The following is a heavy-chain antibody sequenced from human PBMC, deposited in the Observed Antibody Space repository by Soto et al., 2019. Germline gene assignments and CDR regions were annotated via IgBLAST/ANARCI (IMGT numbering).Heavy chain of an antibody. CDR2: INAGNGNT. CDR1: GYTFTSYA. J-gene: IGHJ4*02. CDR3: ARGPIPSSFDD. Sequence: QVQLVQSGAEVKKPGASVKVSCKASGYTFTSYAMHWGRQAPVQRLEWMGWINAGNGNTKYSQKFQGRVTFTRDTSASTAYMELSSLRSEETDVYLCARGPIPSSFDDWGQGTLVTVSS. V-gene: IGHV1-3*01.